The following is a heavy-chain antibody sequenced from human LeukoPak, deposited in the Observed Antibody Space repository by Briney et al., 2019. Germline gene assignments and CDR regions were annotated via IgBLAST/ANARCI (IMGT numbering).Heavy chain of an antibody. CDR3: TRDAESRYYDSSGYPY. J-gene: IGHJ4*02. CDR2: IRSNYGGTA. D-gene: IGHD3-22*01. V-gene: IGHV3-49*04. CDR1: GFTFGDYA. Sequence: GGSLRLSCIASGFTFGDYAMSWVRQAPGKGLEWVGFIRSNYGGTADYAASVKGRFSISRDDSKSIAYLQMNSLKTEDTAVYYCTRDAESRYYDSSGYPYWGQGTLVTVSS.